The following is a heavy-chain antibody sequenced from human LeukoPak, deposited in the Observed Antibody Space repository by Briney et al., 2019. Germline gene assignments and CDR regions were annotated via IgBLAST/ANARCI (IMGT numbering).Heavy chain of an antibody. CDR2: IIPIFGTA. CDR3: ARDQSTGPLSYGMDV. Sequence: GSSVKVSCKASGGTFSSYAISWVRQAPGQGLEWMGGIIPIFGTANYAQKFQGRVTITADESTSTAYMELSSLRSEDTAVYYCARDQSTGPLSYGMDVWGQGTTVTVSS. D-gene: IGHD1-14*01. J-gene: IGHJ6*02. V-gene: IGHV1-69*01. CDR1: GGTFSSYA.